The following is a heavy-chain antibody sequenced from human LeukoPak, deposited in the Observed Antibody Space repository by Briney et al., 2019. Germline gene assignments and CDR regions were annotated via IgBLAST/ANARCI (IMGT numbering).Heavy chain of an antibody. CDR1: GGSFSGYY. D-gene: IGHD2-15*01. V-gene: IGHV4-34*01. CDR2: INHSGST. J-gene: IGHJ5*02. Sequence: SETLSLTCAVYGGSFSGYYWSWIRRPPGKGLEWIGEINHSGSTNYNPSLKSRVTISVDTSKNQFSLKLGSVTAADTAVYYCARHSSGGSGWFDPWGQGTLVTVSS. CDR3: ARHSSGGSGWFDP.